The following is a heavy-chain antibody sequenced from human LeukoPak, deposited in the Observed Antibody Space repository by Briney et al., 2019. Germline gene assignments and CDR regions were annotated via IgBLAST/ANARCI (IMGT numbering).Heavy chain of an antibody. CDR2: INSDGSST. Sequence: GGFLRLSCAASGFTFSSYWMHWVRQAPGKGLVWVSRINSDGSSTSYADSVKGRFTISRDNAKNTLYLQMNSLRAEDTAVYYCARGGYYYDSSGYRTPDYWGQGTLVTVSS. D-gene: IGHD3-22*01. CDR3: ARGGYYYDSSGYRTPDY. CDR1: GFTFSSYW. V-gene: IGHV3-74*01. J-gene: IGHJ4*02.